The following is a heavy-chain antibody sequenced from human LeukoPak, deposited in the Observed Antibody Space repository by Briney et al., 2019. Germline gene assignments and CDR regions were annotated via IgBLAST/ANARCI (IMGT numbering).Heavy chain of an antibody. CDR2: ISHSGST. J-gene: IGHJ4*02. CDR1: GGSITSGGYY. CDR3: ARDFYYGSGSPTADC. D-gene: IGHD3-10*01. V-gene: IGHV4-30-2*01. Sequence: SETLSLTCTVSGGSITSGGYYWSWIRQPPGKGLEWIGYISHSGSTYYNPSLRSRVTISVDTSKNQFSLKLSSVTAADTAVYYCARDFYYGSGSPTADCWGQGTLVTVSS.